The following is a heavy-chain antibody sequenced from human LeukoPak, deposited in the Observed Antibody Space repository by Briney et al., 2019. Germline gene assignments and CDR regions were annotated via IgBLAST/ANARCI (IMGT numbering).Heavy chain of an antibody. CDR2: ISSSGRTI. Sequence: PGGSLRLSCAASGFSFSTYSMNWVRLAPGKGLEWVSYISSSGRTIYYADSVKGRFTISRDNAKNSLYLQMNSLRAEDTAVYYCARDPPNWGQGTLVTVSS. V-gene: IGHV3-48*04. CDR3: ARDPPN. CDR1: GFSFSTYS. J-gene: IGHJ4*02.